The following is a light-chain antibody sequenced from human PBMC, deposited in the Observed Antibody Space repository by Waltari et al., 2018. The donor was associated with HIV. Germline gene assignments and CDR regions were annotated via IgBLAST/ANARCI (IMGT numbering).Light chain of an antibody. CDR2: RDN. CDR3: ATWDDSLGGFYV. J-gene: IGLJ1*01. V-gene: IGLV1-47*01. Sequence: QSVLTKPPSASGTPGQRVTISCSGTTSNVGSNFVSWYQQLPGTAPKLLIYRDNRRPSGVPDRFSGSKSGASASLAISGLRSEDEGDYYCATWDDSLGGFYVFGAGTKVTVL. CDR1: TSNVGSNF.